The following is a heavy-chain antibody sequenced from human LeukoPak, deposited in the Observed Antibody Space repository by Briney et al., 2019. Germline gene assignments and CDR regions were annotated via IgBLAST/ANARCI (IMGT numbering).Heavy chain of an antibody. D-gene: IGHD3-9*01. Sequence: ASVKVSCKASGYTFTGSYMNWGRQAPGPGLEWMGGINPNSGGTNYAQKFQGRVTMTRDTSISTAYMELSRLRADDTAVYYCAREPSEGAYFHMDVWGKGTTVTVSS. CDR3: AREPSEGAYFHMDV. V-gene: IGHV1-2*02. J-gene: IGHJ6*03. CDR2: INPNSGGT. CDR1: GYTFTGSY.